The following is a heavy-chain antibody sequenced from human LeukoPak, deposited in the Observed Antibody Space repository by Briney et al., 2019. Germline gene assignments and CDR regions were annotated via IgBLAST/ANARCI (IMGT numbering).Heavy chain of an antibody. Sequence: PGGSLRLSCAVSGFTFDDYDLSWVRQPPGKGLEWVAGINWNGGSTGYADSVNGRFTISRDNAKNSLYLQMNSLRAEDTALYYCARDGDYCERSGYHAHPDYWGQGTLVTVSS. D-gene: IGHD3-22*01. V-gene: IGHV3-20*04. CDR3: ARDGDYCERSGYHAHPDY. CDR2: INWNGGST. J-gene: IGHJ4*02. CDR1: GFTFDDYD.